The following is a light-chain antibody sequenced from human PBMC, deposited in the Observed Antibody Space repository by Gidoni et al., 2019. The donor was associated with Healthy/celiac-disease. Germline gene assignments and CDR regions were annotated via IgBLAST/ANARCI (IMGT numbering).Light chain of an antibody. CDR1: QSISSW. CDR2: KAS. CDR3: QQYNSYSA. V-gene: IGKV1-5*03. Sequence: DIQMNQSPSTLSASVGDRVTITCRASQSISSWLAWYQQKPGKAPKLLIYKASSLESVVPSRFSGSGSGTEFTLTISSLQPDDFATYYCQQYNSYSAFGQGTKVEIK. J-gene: IGKJ1*01.